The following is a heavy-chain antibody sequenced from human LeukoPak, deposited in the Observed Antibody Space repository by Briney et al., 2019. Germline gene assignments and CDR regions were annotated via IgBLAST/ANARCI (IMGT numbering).Heavy chain of an antibody. CDR3: ARDSGIRGTFDY. V-gene: IGHV3-21*01. CDR1: GFTFRSSS. D-gene: IGHD1-14*01. J-gene: IGHJ4*02. CDR2: IGSGDSYI. Sequence: GGSLRLSCAASGFTFRSSSMNWVRQAPGKGLEWVSSIGSGDSYIYYADSMKGRFTISRDNAKNSLYLQMNSLRAEDTAVYYCARDSGIRGTFDYWGQGTLVTVSS.